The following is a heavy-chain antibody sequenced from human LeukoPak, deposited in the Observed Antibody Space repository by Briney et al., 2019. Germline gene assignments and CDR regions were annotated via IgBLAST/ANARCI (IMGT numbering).Heavy chain of an antibody. V-gene: IGHV3-9*03. CDR3: AKGIDYYDSSGLDY. J-gene: IGHJ4*02. Sequence: GGSLRLSCAASGFTFDDYAMHWVRQAPGKGLEWVSGISWNSGSIGYADSVKGRFTISRDNAKNSLYLQMNSLRAEDMALYYCAKGIDYYDSSGLDYWGQGTLVTVSS. CDR2: ISWNSGSI. D-gene: IGHD3-22*01. CDR1: GFTFDDYA.